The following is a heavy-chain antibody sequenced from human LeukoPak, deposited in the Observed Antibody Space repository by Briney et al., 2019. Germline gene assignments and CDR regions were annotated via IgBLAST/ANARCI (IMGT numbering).Heavy chain of an antibody. CDR1: GGSISSYC. J-gene: IGHJ4*02. CDR2: IYYGGST. D-gene: IGHD5-18*01. Sequence: SETLSLTCTVSGGSISSYCWSWIRQPPGKGLEWIGYIYYGGSTNYNPPLKSRVTISVDTSKNQFSLKLSSVTAADTAVYYCARGYSYGTPFDYWGQGTLVTVSS. V-gene: IGHV4-59*01. CDR3: ARGYSYGTPFDY.